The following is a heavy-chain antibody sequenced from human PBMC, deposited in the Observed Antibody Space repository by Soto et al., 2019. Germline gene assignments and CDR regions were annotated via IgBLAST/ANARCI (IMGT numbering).Heavy chain of an antibody. D-gene: IGHD3-16*01. CDR1: GFTFSSSA. J-gene: IGHJ4*02. V-gene: IGHV3-23*01. CDR3: AKWNGGFDY. Sequence: GGSLRLSCAASGFTFSSSAMNWVRQAPGKGLEWVSSTGGISGMTFFADSVKGRFTISRDNSKNTLYLQMNSLRAEDTAVYYCAKWNGGFDYWGQGTLVTVSS. CDR2: TGGISGMT.